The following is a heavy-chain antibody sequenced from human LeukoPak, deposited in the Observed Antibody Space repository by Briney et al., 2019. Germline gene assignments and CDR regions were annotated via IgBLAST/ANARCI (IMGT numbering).Heavy chain of an antibody. Sequence: PGGSLRLSCAASGFTFSSYAMTWVRQAPGKGLEWVSGISGSGISTYYADSVKGRFTISRDNSKNTLYLQMDSLRAEDTAVYYCAKSGDSSGYYFYYFDNWGQGTLVTVSS. CDR3: AKSGDSSGYYFYYFDN. D-gene: IGHD3-22*01. CDR1: GFTFSSYA. V-gene: IGHV3-23*01. CDR2: ISGSGIST. J-gene: IGHJ4*02.